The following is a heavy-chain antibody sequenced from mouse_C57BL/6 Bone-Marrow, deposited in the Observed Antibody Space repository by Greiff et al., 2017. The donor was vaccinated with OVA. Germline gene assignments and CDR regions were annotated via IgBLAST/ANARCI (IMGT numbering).Heavy chain of an antibody. D-gene: IGHD1-1*01. CDR2: INPNNGGT. CDR1: GYTFTDYN. CDR3: AREGTTGYYAMDY. J-gene: IGHJ4*01. V-gene: IGHV1-18*01. Sequence: VQLQQSGPELVKPGASVKIPCKASGYTFTDYNMDWVKQSHGKSLEWIGDINPNNGGTIYNQKFKGKATLTVDKSSITAYMELRSLTSEDTAVYYCAREGTTGYYAMDYWGQGTSVTVSS.